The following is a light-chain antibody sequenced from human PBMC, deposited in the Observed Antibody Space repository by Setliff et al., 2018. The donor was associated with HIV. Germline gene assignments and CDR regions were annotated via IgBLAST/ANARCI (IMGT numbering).Light chain of an antibody. CDR1: SSNIGRNV. J-gene: IGLJ3*02. Sequence: VLTQPPSASGTTGQKVTISCSGSSSNIGRNVVNWYQHVPGTAPKLLIYSDNQRASGIPDRFYASKSGTSASLAINVLQSEDEADDYCASWDDSLNGRGVFGGGTK. CDR3: ASWDDSLNGRGV. CDR2: SDN. V-gene: IGLV1-44*01.